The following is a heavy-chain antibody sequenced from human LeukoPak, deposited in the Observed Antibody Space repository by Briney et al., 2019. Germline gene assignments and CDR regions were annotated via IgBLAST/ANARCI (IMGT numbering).Heavy chain of an antibody. J-gene: IGHJ4*02. D-gene: IGHD3-10*01. CDR1: GFTFSSYG. CDR3: AKDRVISMVRGVIKGAFDY. Sequence: GGSLRLSCAASGFTFSSYGMHWVRQAPGKGLEWVAVISFDGSNKYYADSVKGRFTISRDNSKNTLYVQMNSLRTEDTAVYYCAKDRVISMVRGVIKGAFDYWGQGTLVTVSS. CDR2: ISFDGSNK. V-gene: IGHV3-30*18.